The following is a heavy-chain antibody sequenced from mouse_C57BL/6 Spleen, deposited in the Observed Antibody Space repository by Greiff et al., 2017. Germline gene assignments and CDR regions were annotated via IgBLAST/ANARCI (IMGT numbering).Heavy chain of an antibody. Sequence: QVQLQQPGAELVRPGSSVKLSCKASGYTFTSYWMHWVKQRPIQGLEWIGNIDPSDSETHYNQKFKDKATLTVDKSSSTAYMQLSSLTSEDSAVYYGARGDYDYFFAYWGQGTLVTVSA. CDR3: ARGDYDYFFAY. V-gene: IGHV1-52*01. CDR2: IDPSDSET. D-gene: IGHD2-4*01. J-gene: IGHJ3*01. CDR1: GYTFTSYW.